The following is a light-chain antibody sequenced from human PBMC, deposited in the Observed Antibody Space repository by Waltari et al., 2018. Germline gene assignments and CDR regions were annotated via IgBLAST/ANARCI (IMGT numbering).Light chain of an antibody. CDR2: EIS. Sequence: DVGLTQSPLFLPVTLGQPPSMSCRSSQRPVHSDGNTFVNCFHQRPGRSTRLLIYEISRRESGAPSRFSGSGSGNVFTLKISRVEAEDVGVYYCMQSSHWLRTFGQGTKLEI. V-gene: IGKV2-30*02. CDR3: MQSSHWLRT. CDR1: QRPVHSDGNTF. J-gene: IGKJ2*01.